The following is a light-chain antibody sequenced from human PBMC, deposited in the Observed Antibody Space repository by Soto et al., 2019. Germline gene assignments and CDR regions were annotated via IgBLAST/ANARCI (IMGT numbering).Light chain of an antibody. Sequence: EIFVTPSPATLSSFPGDRVTLSCRASQYINTRLAWYQHRPGQAPRLLIYQTSIRAAGIPARFSASGSGTDFTLTISDVQPEDFALYYCHQRQSWPRTFGQGTKVDIK. V-gene: IGKV3-11*01. CDR3: HQRQSWPRT. J-gene: IGKJ1*01. CDR1: QYINTR. CDR2: QTS.